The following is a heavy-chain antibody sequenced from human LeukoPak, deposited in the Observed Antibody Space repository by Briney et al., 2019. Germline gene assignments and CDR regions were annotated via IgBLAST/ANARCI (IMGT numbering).Heavy chain of an antibody. D-gene: IGHD3-10*01. J-gene: IGHJ4*02. CDR2: INHSGST. CDR1: GGAFSGYY. Sequence: SETVSLTCDVYGGAFSGYYWSWIRQPPGKGLEWIGEINHSGSTNYNPSLKSRVTISVDTSKNQFSLKLSSVTAADTAVYYCASSTRYPSGNWGQGTLVTVSS. CDR3: ASSTRYPSGN. V-gene: IGHV4-34*01.